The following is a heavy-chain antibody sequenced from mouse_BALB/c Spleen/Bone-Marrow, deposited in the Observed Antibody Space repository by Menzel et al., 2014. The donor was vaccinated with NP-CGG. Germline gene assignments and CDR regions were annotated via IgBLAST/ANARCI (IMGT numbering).Heavy chain of an antibody. V-gene: IGHV4-1*02. D-gene: IGHD2-4*01. J-gene: IGHJ3*01. Sequence: DVMLVESGGGLVQPGGSLKLSCAASGFDFSRYWMSWVRQAPGKGLEWIGEINPDSSTINYTPSLKDKLIISRDNSKNTLYLQMSKVRSEDTALYYCARPPIYYDDAWFAYWGQGTLVTVSA. CDR3: ARPPIYYDDAWFAY. CDR2: INPDSSTI. CDR1: GFDFSRYW.